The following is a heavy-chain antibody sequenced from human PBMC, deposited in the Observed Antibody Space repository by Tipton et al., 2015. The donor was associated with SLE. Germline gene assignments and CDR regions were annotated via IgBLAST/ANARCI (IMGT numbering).Heavy chain of an antibody. CDR2: IWYDGSNK. CDR1: GFTFSSYG. CDR3: ARGTYYYDRGWFDP. D-gene: IGHD3-22*01. V-gene: IGHV3-33*01. J-gene: IGHJ5*02. Sequence: RSLRLSCAASGFTFSSYGMHWVRQAPGKGLEWVAVIWYDGSNKYYADSVKGRFTISRDNSKNTLYLQMNSLRAEDTAVYYCARGTYYYDRGWFDPWGQGTLVTVSS.